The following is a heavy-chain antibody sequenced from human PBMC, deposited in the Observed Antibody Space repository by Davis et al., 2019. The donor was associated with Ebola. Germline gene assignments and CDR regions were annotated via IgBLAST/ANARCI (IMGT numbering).Heavy chain of an antibody. J-gene: IGHJ6*04. CDR2: ISSDSDYI. D-gene: IGHD3-3*01. CDR1: GFSFRAYA. Sequence: GGSLRLSCAASGFSFRAYAMSWVRQAPGKGLEWVSSISSDSDYIYYADSAKGRFTISRDNSKKTLYLQMNSLRAEDTAVYYCAKSGLSFGVVKYHYGMDVWGKGTTVTVSS. CDR3: AKSGLSFGVVKYHYGMDV. V-gene: IGHV3-23*01.